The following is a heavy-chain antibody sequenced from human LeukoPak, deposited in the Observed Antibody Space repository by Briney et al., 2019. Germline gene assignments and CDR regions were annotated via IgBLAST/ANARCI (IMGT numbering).Heavy chain of an antibody. J-gene: IGHJ4*02. CDR1: GFTFSDYY. D-gene: IGHD1-1*01. CDR2: ISGSSGDT. Sequence: GGSLRLSCEASGFTFSDYYMSWFRQAPGKGLAWVSYISGSSGDTKYADSVKGRFTISRDNAKNSLYLQMNSLRDEDTAVYYCARDGNLFFPHYYFDYWGQGTLVTVSS. CDR3: ARDGNLFFPHYYFDY. V-gene: IGHV3-11*05.